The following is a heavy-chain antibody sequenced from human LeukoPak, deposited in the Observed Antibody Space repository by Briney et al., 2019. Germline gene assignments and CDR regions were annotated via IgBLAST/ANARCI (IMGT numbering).Heavy chain of an antibody. CDR1: GFTFSSYG. V-gene: IGHV3-30*18. Sequence: PGGSLRLSCAASGFTFSSYGMHWVRQAPGKGLEWVAVISYDGSNKYYADSVKGRFTTSRDNSKNTLYLQMNSLRAEDTAVYYCAKEGGYYDILSDPYYFDYWGQGTLVTVSS. D-gene: IGHD3-9*01. CDR2: ISYDGSNK. CDR3: AKEGGYYDILSDPYYFDY. J-gene: IGHJ4*02.